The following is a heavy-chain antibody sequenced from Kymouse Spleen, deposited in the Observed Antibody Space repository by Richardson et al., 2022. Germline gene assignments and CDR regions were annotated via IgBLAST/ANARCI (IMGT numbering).Heavy chain of an antibody. D-gene: IGHD7-27*02. V-gene: IGHV4-34*01. CDR3: ARERERTGEYYFDY. CDR2: INHSGST. J-gene: IGHJ4*02. Sequence: QVQLQQWGAGLLKPSETLSLTCAVYGGSFSGYYWSWIRQPPGKGLEWIGEINHSGSTNYNPSLKSRVTISVDTSKNQFSLKLSSVTAADTAVYYCARERERTGEYYFDYWGQGTLVTVSS. CDR1: GGSFSGYY.